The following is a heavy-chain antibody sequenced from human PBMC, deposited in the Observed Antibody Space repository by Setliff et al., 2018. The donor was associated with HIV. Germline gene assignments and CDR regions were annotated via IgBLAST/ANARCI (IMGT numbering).Heavy chain of an antibody. CDR3: ARRTFGSGRFDP. J-gene: IGHJ5*02. CDR1: GDSMTSGSFY. CDR2: VHSTLST. Sequence: SETLSLTCTVSGDSMTSGSFYWSWVRQPAGKGLEWIGQVHSTLSTNYNPSLESRLSISADTSKNQFSLNLRFVTAADTALYYCARRTFGSGRFDPWGQGTPVTVSS. D-gene: IGHD6-19*01. V-gene: IGHV4-61*09.